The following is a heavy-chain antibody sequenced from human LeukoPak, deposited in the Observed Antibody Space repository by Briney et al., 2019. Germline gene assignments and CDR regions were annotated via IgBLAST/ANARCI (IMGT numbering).Heavy chain of an antibody. D-gene: IGHD2-15*01. J-gene: IGHJ3*02. CDR2: ISGSGGST. Sequence: GGSLRLSCAASGFTFSSYAMSWVRQAPGKGLEWVSAISGSGGSTYYADSVKGRFTISRDNSKNTLYLQMNSLRAEDTAVYYCAKNPPYCRGGSCYRSQAFDIWGQGTMVTVSS. V-gene: IGHV3-23*01. CDR3: AKNPPYCRGGSCYRSQAFDI. CDR1: GFTFSSYA.